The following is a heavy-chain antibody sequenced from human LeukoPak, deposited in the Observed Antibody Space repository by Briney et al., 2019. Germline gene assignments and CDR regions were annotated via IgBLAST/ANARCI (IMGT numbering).Heavy chain of an antibody. J-gene: IGHJ5*02. D-gene: IGHD2-2*01. Sequence: SVKVSCKASGGTFSSYAICWVRQAPGQGLEWMGGIIPIFGTANYAQKFQGRVTITTDESTSTAYMELSSLRSEDTAVYYCARDRCSSTSCGFDPWGQGTLVTVSS. V-gene: IGHV1-69*05. CDR1: GGTFSSYA. CDR3: ARDRCSSTSCGFDP. CDR2: IIPIFGTA.